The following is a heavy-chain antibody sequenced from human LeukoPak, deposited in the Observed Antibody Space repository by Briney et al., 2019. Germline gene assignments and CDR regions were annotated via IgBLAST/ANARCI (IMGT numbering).Heavy chain of an antibody. Sequence: PGGSLRLSCAASGFTFSSYAMSWVRQAPGKGLEWVSAISGSGGSTYYADSVKGRFTISRDNSKNTQYLQMNSLRAEDTAVYYCAKSGGPMVRGVIMSYWGQGTLVTVSS. CDR3: AKSGGPMVRGVIMSY. CDR1: GFTFSSYA. V-gene: IGHV3-23*01. D-gene: IGHD3-10*01. J-gene: IGHJ4*02. CDR2: ISGSGGST.